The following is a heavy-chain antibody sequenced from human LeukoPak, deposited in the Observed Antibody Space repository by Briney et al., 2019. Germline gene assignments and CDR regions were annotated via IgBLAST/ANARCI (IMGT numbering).Heavy chain of an antibody. CDR2: IYYTGTT. CDR3: ARVLRNGWVLGYSGYDHPFDY. V-gene: IGHV4-39*07. Sequence: SETLSLTCTVSGGSMNINNYYWAWIRQPPGKGLEWLGSIYYTGTTYYNPSLKSRVTISVDTSKNQFSLKLSSVTAADTAVYYCARVLRNGWVLGYSGYDHPFDYWGQGTLVTVSS. D-gene: IGHD5-12*01. J-gene: IGHJ4*02. CDR1: GGSMNINNYY.